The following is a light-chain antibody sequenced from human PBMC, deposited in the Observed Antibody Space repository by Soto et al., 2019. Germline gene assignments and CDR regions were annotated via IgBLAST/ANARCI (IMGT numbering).Light chain of an antibody. Sequence: DIQMTQAPSSLSASVADRVTITCLASQSISSYLNWYQQKPGKAPNLLIYAASSLQSGVPARFSGSGSGTDFTLTISSLQSEDFATYSCQQSYRSPRTCGQGTKVDIK. J-gene: IGKJ1*01. CDR1: QSISSY. V-gene: IGKV1-39*01. CDR2: AAS. CDR3: QQSYRSPRT.